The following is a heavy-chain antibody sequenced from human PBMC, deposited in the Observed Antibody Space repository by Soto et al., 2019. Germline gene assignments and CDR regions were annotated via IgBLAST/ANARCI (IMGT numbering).Heavy chain of an antibody. CDR1: GFTFSSYA. CDR3: ASYDSGSSLYYFDY. D-gene: IGHD1-26*01. Sequence: EVQLLESGGGLVQPGGSLRLSCAASGFTFSSYAMSWVRQAPGKGLEWVSAISGNGGSTYYADSVKGRFTISRDNSKNTLYLQMNSLRAEDTAVYYCASYDSGSSLYYFDYWGQGTLVTVSS. V-gene: IGHV3-23*01. CDR2: ISGNGGST. J-gene: IGHJ4*02.